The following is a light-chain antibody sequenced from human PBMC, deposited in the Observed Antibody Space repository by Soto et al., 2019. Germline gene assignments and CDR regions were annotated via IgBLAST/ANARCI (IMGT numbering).Light chain of an antibody. V-gene: IGLV2-14*01. CDR1: SSDVGGYKY. CDR2: EVT. J-gene: IGLJ3*02. CDR3: SSCTSSNSWV. Sequence: QSALTQPASVSGSPGQSITISCTGTSSDVGGYKYVSWYQQHPDKAPKLMIYEVTNRPSGVSHRFSCSKSGNTASLTISVLQAEDEADYYGSSCTSSNSWVFGGGTKVTVL.